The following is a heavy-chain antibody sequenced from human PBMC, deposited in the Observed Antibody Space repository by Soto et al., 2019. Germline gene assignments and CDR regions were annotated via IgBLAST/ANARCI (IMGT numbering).Heavy chain of an antibody. CDR1: VFTFSSYS. D-gene: IGHD1-7*01. CDR3: ARDLSSSYITGPTYHAS. CDR2: ISSSSSTI. V-gene: IGHV3-48*01. Sequence: PGGSLRLSCAASVFTFSSYSMNWVRQAPGKGLEWVSYISSSSSTIYYADSVKSRFTISRDNAKTSLYLKTNSMRAQDTAVYYCARDLSSSYITGPTYHASWGQGTLVTVSS. J-gene: IGHJ5*02.